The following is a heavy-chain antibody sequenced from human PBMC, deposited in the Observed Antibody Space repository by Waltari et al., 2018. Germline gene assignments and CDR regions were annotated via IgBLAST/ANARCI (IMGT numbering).Heavy chain of an antibody. CDR3: ARDVGFGEFDACDI. CDR1: GYTFTAFY. D-gene: IGHD3-10*01. J-gene: IGHJ3*02. Sequence: QVQLVPSGAEVKKPGSSVKISCKASGYTFTAFYMHCVRQSPVQGLELMGWINPNSGGTNYAQKFQGRVTMTRDTAISTVYMELSRLRSDDTAVYYCARDVGFGEFDACDIWGQGTMVTVSS. CDR2: INPNSGGT. V-gene: IGHV1-2*02.